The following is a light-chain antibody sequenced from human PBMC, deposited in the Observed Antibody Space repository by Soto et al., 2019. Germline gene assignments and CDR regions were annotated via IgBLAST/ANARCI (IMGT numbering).Light chain of an antibody. V-gene: IGKV3-20*01. J-gene: IGKJ1*01. Sequence: EIVLTQSPGALSLSPGDRATLSCRASQSVADNYLAWYQQKPGQAPRLLIYAASRRATGIPDTFSGSGSGTDFTLTITRLEPEDFALYYCQQYGHSPRTFGQGTKVDIK. CDR3: QQYGHSPRT. CDR2: AAS. CDR1: QSVADNY.